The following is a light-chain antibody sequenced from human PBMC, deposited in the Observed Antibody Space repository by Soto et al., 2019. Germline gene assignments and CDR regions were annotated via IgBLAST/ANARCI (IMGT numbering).Light chain of an antibody. CDR2: DAS. CDR3: QQRSNWPPET. CDR1: QSVSSY. Sequence: ETVLTQSPGTLSFSPVERSTLSFIASQSVSSYLAWYQQKPGQAPRLLIYDASNRATGIPARFSGSGSGTDFTLTISSLEPEDFAVYYCQQRSNWPPETFGQGTKVDIK. V-gene: IGKV3-11*01. J-gene: IGKJ1*01.